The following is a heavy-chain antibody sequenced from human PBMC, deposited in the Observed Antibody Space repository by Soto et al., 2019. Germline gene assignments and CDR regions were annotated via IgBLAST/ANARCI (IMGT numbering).Heavy chain of an antibody. D-gene: IGHD7-27*01. CDR2: IYHSGST. J-gene: IGHJ4*02. V-gene: IGHV4-30-2*01. CDR1: GGSIISGGYS. CDR3: ARGWGRIFDY. Sequence: SETLSLTCAVSGGSIISGGYSWSWIRQPPGKGLEWIGYIYHSGSTYYNPSLKSRVTISVDRSKNQFSLKLSSVTAADTAVYYCARGWGRIFDYWGQGTLVTVSS.